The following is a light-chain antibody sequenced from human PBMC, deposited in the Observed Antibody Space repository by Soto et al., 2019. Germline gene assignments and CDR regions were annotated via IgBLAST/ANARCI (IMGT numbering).Light chain of an antibody. V-gene: IGKV1-27*01. CDR1: QGISNY. CDR2: AAS. CDR3: QKYNSAPQNLT. J-gene: IGKJ4*01. Sequence: DIQMTQSPSSLSASVGDRVTITCRASQGISNYLAWYQQKPGKVPKLLIYAASTLQSGVPSRFSGSGSGTDFTPTISSLQPEDVATYYCQKYNSAPQNLTFGGGTKVEIK.